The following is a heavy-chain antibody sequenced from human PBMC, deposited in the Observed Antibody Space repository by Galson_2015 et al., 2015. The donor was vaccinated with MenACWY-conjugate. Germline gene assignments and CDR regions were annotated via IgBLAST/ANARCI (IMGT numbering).Heavy chain of an antibody. CDR3: RLNILVPFLFDS. J-gene: IGHJ4*02. CDR1: GGSISTTSYY. Sequence: SETLSLTCTVSGGSISTTSYYRDWIRQAPGQGLEYIGSVHHSGHTFYNPSLRSRLTVYLDTSKTRFSLRLNSVAAADSAVYYCRLNILVPFLFDSWGQGTPVTVSS. V-gene: IGHV4-39*01. CDR2: VHHSGHT. D-gene: IGHD2-8*02.